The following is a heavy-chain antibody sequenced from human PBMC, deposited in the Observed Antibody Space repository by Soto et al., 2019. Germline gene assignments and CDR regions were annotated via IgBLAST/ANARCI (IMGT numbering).Heavy chain of an antibody. V-gene: IGHV3-48*03. CDR3: ARDQEAGSFFPYYYGMDV. CDR2: ISSSGSTI. D-gene: IGHD6-13*01. Sequence: GGSLRLSCATSGFTLSSYEMNWVRQAPGKGLEWVSYISSSGSTIYYADSVKGRFTISRDNAKNSLYLQMDSLRAEDTAVYSCARDQEAGSFFPYYYGMDVWGQGTTVTVSS. CDR1: GFTLSSYE. J-gene: IGHJ6*02.